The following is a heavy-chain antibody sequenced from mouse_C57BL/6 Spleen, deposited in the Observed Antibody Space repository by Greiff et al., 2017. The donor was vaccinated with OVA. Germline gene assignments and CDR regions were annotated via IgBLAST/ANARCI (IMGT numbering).Heavy chain of an antibody. V-gene: IGHV5-17*01. CDR3: ARGLSYAMDY. Sequence: EVHLVESGGGLVKPGGSLKLSCAASGFTFSDYGMHWVRQAPEKGLEWVAYISSVSSTIYYADTVKGRFTISRDNAKNTLFLQMTSLRSEDTAMYYCARGLSYAMDYWGQGTSVTVSS. J-gene: IGHJ4*01. CDR2: ISSVSSTI. CDR1: GFTFSDYG.